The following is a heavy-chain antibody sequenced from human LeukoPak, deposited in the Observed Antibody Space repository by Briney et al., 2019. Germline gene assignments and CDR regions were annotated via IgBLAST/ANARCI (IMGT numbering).Heavy chain of an antibody. CDR1: GFTFSSCA. V-gene: IGHV3-23*01. CDR2: ISGSGGST. J-gene: IGHJ4*02. CDR3: AKGYTGDIVVVVAALN. Sequence: GGSLRLSCAASGFTFSSCAMSWVRQAPGKGLEWVSAISGSGGSTYYADSAKGRFTISRDNSKNTLYLQMNSLRAEDTAVYYCAKGYTGDIVVVVAALNWGQGTLVTVSS. D-gene: IGHD2-15*01.